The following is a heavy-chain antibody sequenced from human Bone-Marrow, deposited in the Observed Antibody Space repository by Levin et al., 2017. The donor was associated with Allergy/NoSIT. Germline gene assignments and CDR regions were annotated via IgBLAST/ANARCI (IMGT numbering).Heavy chain of an antibody. V-gene: IGHV3-30*18. CDR1: GFTFSSYG. J-gene: IGHJ6*03. CDR2: ISYDGSNK. CDR3: AKDLMTTVTTGPKVYYYYMDV. D-gene: IGHD4-17*01. Sequence: LSLTCAASGFTFSSYGMHWVRQAPGKGLEWVAVISYDGSNKYYADSVKGRFTISRDNSKNTLYLQMNSLRAEDTAVYYCAKDLMTTVTTGPKVYYYYMDVWGKGTTVTVSS.